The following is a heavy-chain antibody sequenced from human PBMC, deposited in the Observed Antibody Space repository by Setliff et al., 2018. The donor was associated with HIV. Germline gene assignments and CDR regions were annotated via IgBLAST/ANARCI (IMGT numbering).Heavy chain of an antibody. V-gene: IGHV1-69*06. CDR1: GGTFSSYA. J-gene: IGHJ6*03. CDR3: ARGTSSTSYYYYYMDV. Sequence: ASVKVSCKASGGTFSSYAISWVRQAPGQGLEWMGRIIPIFGTANYAQKFQGRVTITADKSTSTAYMELSSLRSEDTAVYYCARGTSSTSYYYYYMDVWGKGTTVTVSS. D-gene: IGHD2-2*01. CDR2: IIPIFGTA.